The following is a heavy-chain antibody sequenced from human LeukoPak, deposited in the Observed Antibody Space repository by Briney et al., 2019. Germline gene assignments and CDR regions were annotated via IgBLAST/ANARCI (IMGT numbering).Heavy chain of an antibody. CDR1: GGSISSSNYY. V-gene: IGHV4-39*01. CDR2: IYYSGST. J-gene: IGHJ5*02. D-gene: IGHD6-13*01. CDR3: ARHEPKTSSWYKWFDP. Sequence: SGTLSLTCTVSGGSISSSNYYWGWIRHPPGKGLEWIGSIYYSGSTYYNPSLKSRVTISVDTSKNQFSLKLSSVTAADTAVYYCARHEPKTSSWYKWFDPWGQGTLVTVSS.